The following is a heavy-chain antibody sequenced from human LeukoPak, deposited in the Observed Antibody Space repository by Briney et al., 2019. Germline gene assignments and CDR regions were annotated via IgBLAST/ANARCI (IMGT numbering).Heavy chain of an antibody. Sequence: GAPMKVSCKASGYTFTSCDYNWVGPANGKGLEWMGWMNPNSGNTGYGQSFQGRITMTRDISIGTAYMELSNLTSEDTAIYYCTRGSSGRRDNWGQGTLVTVSA. CDR1: GYTFTSCD. CDR3: TRGSSGRRDN. D-gene: IGHD6-19*01. J-gene: IGHJ4*02. V-gene: IGHV1-8*01. CDR2: MNPNSGNT.